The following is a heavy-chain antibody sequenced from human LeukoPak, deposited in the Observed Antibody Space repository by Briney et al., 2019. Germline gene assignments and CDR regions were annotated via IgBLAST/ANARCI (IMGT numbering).Heavy chain of an antibody. D-gene: IGHD3-22*01. CDR2: ISSSSSYI. V-gene: IGHV3-21*01. CDR3: ARKRCDYYDSSGYYCYFDY. J-gene: IGHJ4*02. Sequence: GGSLRLSCAASGFTFSSYSMSWVRQAPGKGLEWVSSISSSSSYIYYADSVKGRFTISRDNAKNSLYLQMNSLRAEDTAVYYCARKRCDYYDSSGYYCYFDYGDQGTLVTVSS. CDR1: GFTFSSYS.